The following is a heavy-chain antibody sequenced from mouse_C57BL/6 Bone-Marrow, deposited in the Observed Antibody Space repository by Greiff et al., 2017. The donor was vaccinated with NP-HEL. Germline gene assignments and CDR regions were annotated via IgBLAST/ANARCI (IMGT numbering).Heavy chain of an antibody. J-gene: IGHJ2*01. CDR2: ISSGGDYI. CDR1: GFTFSSYA. Sequence: EVHLVESGEGLVKPGGSLKLSCAASGFTFSSYAMSWVRQTPEKRLEWVAYISSGGDYIYYADTVKGRFTISRDNARNTLYLQMSSLKSEDTAMYYCTREITTVVGDYFDYWGQGTTLTVSS. V-gene: IGHV5-9-1*02. CDR3: TREITTVVGDYFDY. D-gene: IGHD1-1*01.